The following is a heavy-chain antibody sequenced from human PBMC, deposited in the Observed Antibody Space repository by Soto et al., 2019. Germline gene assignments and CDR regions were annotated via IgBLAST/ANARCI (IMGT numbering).Heavy chain of an antibody. J-gene: IGHJ4*02. CDR2: IKQDGSEK. CDR3: ARDLDSGYEAGVY. Sequence: EVQLVESGGGLVQPGGSLRLSCAASGFTFSSYWMSWVRQAPGKGLEWVANIKQDGSEKYYVDSVKGRFTISRDNAKNSLYLQMNSLRAEDTAVYYCARDLDSGYEAGVYWGQGTPVTVSS. V-gene: IGHV3-7*01. CDR1: GFTFSSYW. D-gene: IGHD5-12*01.